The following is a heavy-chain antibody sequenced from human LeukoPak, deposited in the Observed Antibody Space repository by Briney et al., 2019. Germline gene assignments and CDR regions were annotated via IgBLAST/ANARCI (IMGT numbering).Heavy chain of an antibody. V-gene: IGHV4-59*08. CDR2: PYYSGST. D-gene: IGHD5-18*01. CDR3: AGGYSYGYNYYYYYMDV. Sequence: SETLSLTCTVPGGSISSSYWSWIRQPPREGVWWIGQPYYSGSTNYNPSLKSRVTISVDTSKNQFSLKLSSVTAADTAVYYCAGGYSYGYNYYYYYMDVWGKGATVTVSS. CDR1: GGSISSSY. J-gene: IGHJ6*03.